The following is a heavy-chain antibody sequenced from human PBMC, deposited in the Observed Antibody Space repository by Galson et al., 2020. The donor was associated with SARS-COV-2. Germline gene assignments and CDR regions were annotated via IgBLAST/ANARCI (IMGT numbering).Heavy chain of an antibody. D-gene: IGHD1-26*01. J-gene: IGHJ4*02. V-gene: IGHV4-59*08. CDR2: MHQSGSS. CDR1: GGSISNYF. Sequence: SETLSLTCTVSGGSISNYFWTWIRQPPGKGLEWIGYMHQSGSSNYSPYLKSRVTISVDTSKNEFSLNLSSVTAADTAVYYCARRSYSGSYNTDYFDYWGQGAVVAVSS. CDR3: ARRSYSGSYNTDYFDY.